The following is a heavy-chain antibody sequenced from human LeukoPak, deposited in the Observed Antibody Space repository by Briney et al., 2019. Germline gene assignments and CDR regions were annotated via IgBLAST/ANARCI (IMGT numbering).Heavy chain of an antibody. CDR1: GYTFTSYG. Sequence: GASVKVSCKASGYTFTSYGISWVRQAPGQGLEWMGWISAYNGNTNYAQKLQGGVTMTTDTSTSTAYMELRSLRSDDTAVYYCARDWGGALWFGELLDYYYYGMDVWGQGTTVTVS. J-gene: IGHJ6*02. CDR2: ISAYNGNT. V-gene: IGHV1-18*01. D-gene: IGHD3-10*01. CDR3: ARDWGGALWFGELLDYYYYGMDV.